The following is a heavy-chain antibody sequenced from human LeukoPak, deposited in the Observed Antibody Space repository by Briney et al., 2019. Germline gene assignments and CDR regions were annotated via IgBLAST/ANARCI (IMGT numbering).Heavy chain of an antibody. CDR1: GGSISSGSYY. D-gene: IGHD2-21*02. CDR2: INHRGST. CDR3: ARVGYCGDDCYPFDY. V-gene: IGHV4-39*02. J-gene: IGHJ4*02. Sequence: PSETLSLTCTVSGGSISSGSYYWSWLRQPPGKGLEWIGEINHRGSTNYNPSLKSRVTISVDTSRNSFSLELSSVTAADTAVYYCARVGYCGDDCYPFDYWGQGTLTTISS.